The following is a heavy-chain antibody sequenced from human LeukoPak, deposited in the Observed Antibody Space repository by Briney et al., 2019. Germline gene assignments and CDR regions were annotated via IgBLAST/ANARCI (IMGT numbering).Heavy chain of an antibody. V-gene: IGHV4-39*07. J-gene: IGHJ4*02. CDR2: INHSGST. Sequence: PSETLSLTCTVSGGSISSSSYYWGWIRQPPGKGLEWIGEINHSGSTNYNPSLKSRVTISVDTSKNQFSLKLSSVTAADTAVYYCARRGRGIAARPPDYWGQGTLVTVSS. CDR3: ARRGRGIAARPPDY. D-gene: IGHD6-6*01. CDR1: GGSISSSSYY.